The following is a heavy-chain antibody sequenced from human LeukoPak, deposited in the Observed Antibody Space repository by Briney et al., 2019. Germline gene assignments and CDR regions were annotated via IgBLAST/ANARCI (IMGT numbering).Heavy chain of an antibody. CDR2: IIPIFGTA. Sequence: GSSVKVSCKASGGTFSSYAISWVRQAPGQGLEWMGGIIPIFGTANYAQKFQGRVTITADESTSTAYMELSSLRSEDTAVYYCARGSLRYFDWLSNNWFDPWGQGTLVTVSS. CDR1: GGTFSSYA. D-gene: IGHD3-9*01. V-gene: IGHV1-69*01. J-gene: IGHJ5*02. CDR3: ARGSLRYFDWLSNNWFDP.